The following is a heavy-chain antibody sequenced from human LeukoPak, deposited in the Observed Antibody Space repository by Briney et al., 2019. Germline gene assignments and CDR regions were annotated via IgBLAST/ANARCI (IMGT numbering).Heavy chain of an antibody. D-gene: IGHD3-22*01. CDR3: ARDGDYYDSSGYYFRGNYFDY. Sequence: PSETLSLTCAVSGYSISSGYYWGWIRQPPGKGLEWIGSIYHSGSTYYNPSLKSRVTISVDTSKNQFSLKLSSVTAADTAVYYYARDGDYYDSSGYYFRGNYFDYWGQGTLVTVSS. CDR2: IYHSGST. J-gene: IGHJ4*02. CDR1: GYSISSGYY. V-gene: IGHV4-38-2*02.